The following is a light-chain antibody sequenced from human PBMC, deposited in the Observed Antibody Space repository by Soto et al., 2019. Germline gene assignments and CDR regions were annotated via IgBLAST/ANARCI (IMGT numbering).Light chain of an antibody. Sequence: QSVLTQPASVSGSPGQSITISCTGTSGDVGGYRYVSWYQQHPGKAPKLMIYEVSNRPSGVSNRFSGSKSGNTASLTISGLQAEDEADYYCSSYTSGSTYVFGTGTKVTVL. CDR1: SGDVGGYRY. V-gene: IGLV2-14*01. CDR2: EVS. J-gene: IGLJ1*01. CDR3: SSYTSGSTYV.